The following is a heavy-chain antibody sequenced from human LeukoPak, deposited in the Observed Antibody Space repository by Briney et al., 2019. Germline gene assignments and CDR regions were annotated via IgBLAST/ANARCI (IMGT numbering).Heavy chain of an antibody. CDR2: IYYSGST. J-gene: IGHJ2*01. CDR3: ARRHDYGDYGGPGNFDL. Sequence: SETLSLTCTVSGGSISSYYWSWIRQPPGKGLEWIGYIYYSGSTNYHPPLKSRVTISVDTSKNQFSLKLSSVTAAATAVYYCARRHDYGDYGGPGNFDLWGRGTLVTVSS. D-gene: IGHD4-17*01. CDR1: GGSISSYY. V-gene: IGHV4-59*01.